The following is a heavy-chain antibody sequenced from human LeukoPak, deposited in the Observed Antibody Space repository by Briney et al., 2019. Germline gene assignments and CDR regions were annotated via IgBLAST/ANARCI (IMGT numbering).Heavy chain of an antibody. V-gene: IGHV4-34*01. CDR2: INHSGST. J-gene: IGHJ4*02. CDR1: GGSFSGYY. Sequence: SETLSLTCAVYGGSFSGYYWSWIRQPPGKGPEWIGEINHSGSTNYNPPLKSRVTISVDTSKNQFSLKLSSVTAADTAVYYCARAGGVRRSFDYWGQGTLVSVSS. CDR3: ARAGGVRRSFDY. D-gene: IGHD3-3*01.